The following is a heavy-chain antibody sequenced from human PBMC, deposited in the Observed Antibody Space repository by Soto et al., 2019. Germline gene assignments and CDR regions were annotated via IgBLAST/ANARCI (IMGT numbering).Heavy chain of an antibody. CDR2: ISGSGLST. V-gene: IGHV3-23*01. CDR3: EKDRSGFIF. Sequence: DVQLLEFGGDLVQPGGSLRLSCVASGFTFSNSAMSWVRQAPGKGLEWVSSISGSGLSTYYADSVKGRFTISRDNSKNTLYLQMNSLRADDTAVYYCEKDRSGFIFWGQGNLVTVSS. CDR1: GFTFSNSA. D-gene: IGHD3-9*01. J-gene: IGHJ4*02.